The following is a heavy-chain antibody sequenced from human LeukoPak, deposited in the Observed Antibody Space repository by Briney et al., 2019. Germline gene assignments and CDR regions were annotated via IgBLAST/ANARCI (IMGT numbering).Heavy chain of an antibody. D-gene: IGHD6-19*01. CDR3: ARSNYRVAGTSRKTDY. Sequence: VASVTVSFRASGYTFTVYYMHWVRRARGQGGEGMGWINPSSGGTNYTQKFRGRVTITRETANSTDYMELRRLRADDTAVYYCARSNYRVAGTSRKTDYWGQGTLVTVSS. J-gene: IGHJ4*02. CDR1: GYTFTVYY. V-gene: IGHV1-2*02. CDR2: INPSSGGT.